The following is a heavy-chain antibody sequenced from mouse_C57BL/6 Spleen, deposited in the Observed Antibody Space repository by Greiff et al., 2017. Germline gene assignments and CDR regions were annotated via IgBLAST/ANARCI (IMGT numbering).Heavy chain of an antibody. D-gene: IGHD2-13*01. CDR2: FHPYNDDT. CDR3: DRGGYYCDETGYYAMDY. J-gene: IGHJ4*01. CDR1: GYTFTTYP. Sequence: VQLQQSGAELVKPGASVKMSCKASGYTFTTYPIEWMKQNHGKSLEWIGNFHPYNDDTKYNEKFKGKATLTVDKSSSTVYLELSRLTSDDSAVLYCDRGGYYCDETGYYAMDYWGQGTSVTVSS. V-gene: IGHV1-47*01.